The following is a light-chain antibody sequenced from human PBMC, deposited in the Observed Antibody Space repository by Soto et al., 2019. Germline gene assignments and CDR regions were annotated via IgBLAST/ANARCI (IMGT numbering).Light chain of an antibody. V-gene: IGKV3-15*01. Sequence: EIVMTQSPATLSVSPGERATLFCRASKNISNNLAWYQQKPGQAPRLLIYGASTRATGIPARFSGSGSGTEFTLTISSLQSEDFAVYYCQQYNDWPPYTFGQGTKLEIK. CDR2: GAS. J-gene: IGKJ2*01. CDR3: QQYNDWPPYT. CDR1: KNISNN.